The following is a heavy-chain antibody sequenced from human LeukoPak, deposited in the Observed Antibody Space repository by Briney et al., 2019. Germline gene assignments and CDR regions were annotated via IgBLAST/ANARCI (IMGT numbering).Heavy chain of an antibody. J-gene: IGHJ5*02. V-gene: IGHV3-30*03. Sequence: GGSLRLSCAASGFTFSNYGMHWVRQAPGKGLEWVAVVSSDGSIDYYADSLRGRFTVSRDNSKNTMFLQFNTLRPDDTAVYYCAREGMGTTFSAWFEPWGQGTLVTVSS. CDR3: AREGMGTTFSAWFEP. CDR2: VSSDGSID. D-gene: IGHD1-7*01. CDR1: GFTFSNYG.